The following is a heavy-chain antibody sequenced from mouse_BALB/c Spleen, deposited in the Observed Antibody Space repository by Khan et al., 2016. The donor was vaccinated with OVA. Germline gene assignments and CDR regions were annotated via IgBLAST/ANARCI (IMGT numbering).Heavy chain of an antibody. CDR2: IWSDGST. D-gene: IGHD2-4*01. CDR3: ARQPYYHYNITEN. V-gene: IGHV2-6-1*01. J-gene: IGHJ4*01. Sequence: QVQLKESGPGLVAPSQSLSITCTISGLSLTNYGVHWVRQPPGKGLEWLVVIWSDGSTTYNSALKSRLTISKDNSKSQVFLKMNSLQTDDTAMYFCARQPYYHYNITENWGQGTTVTVSS. CDR1: GLSLTNYG.